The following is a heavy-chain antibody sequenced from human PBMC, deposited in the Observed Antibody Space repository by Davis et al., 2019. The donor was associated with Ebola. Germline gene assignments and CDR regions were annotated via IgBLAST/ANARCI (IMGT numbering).Heavy chain of an antibody. CDR3: ARANYGKLGTDAFDI. D-gene: IGHD7-27*01. V-gene: IGHV3-11*06. J-gene: IGHJ3*02. CDR2: ISSSSSYT. Sequence: GGSLRLSCAASGFTFSDYYMSWIRQAPGKGLEWVSYISSSSSYTNYADSVKGRFTTSRDNAKNSLYLQMNSLRAEDTAVYYCARANYGKLGTDAFDIWGQGTMVTVSS. CDR1: GFTFSDYY.